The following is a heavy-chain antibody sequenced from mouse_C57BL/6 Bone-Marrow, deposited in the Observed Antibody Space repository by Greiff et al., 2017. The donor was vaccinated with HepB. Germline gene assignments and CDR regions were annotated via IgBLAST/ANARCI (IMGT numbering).Heavy chain of an antibody. CDR1: GFTFSSYG. J-gene: IGHJ1*03. CDR2: ISSGGSYN. D-gene: IGHD2-4*01. V-gene: IGHV5-6*01. CDR3: ARHFYDYPYWYFDV. Sequence: EVQLVESGGDLVKPGGSLKLSCAASGFTFSSYGMSWVRQTPDKRLEWVATISSGGSYNYYPDSVKGRFTISRDNAKNTLYLQMSSLKSEDTAMYYCARHFYDYPYWYFDVWGTGTTVTVSS.